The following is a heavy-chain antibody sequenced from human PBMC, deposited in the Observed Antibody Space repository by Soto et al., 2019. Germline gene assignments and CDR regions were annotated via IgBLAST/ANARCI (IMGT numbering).Heavy chain of an antibody. CDR2: MNPNSGNT. J-gene: IGHJ6*03. D-gene: IGHD3-3*01. Sequence: ASVKVSCKASGYTFTGYDINWVRQATGQGLEWMGWMNPNSGNTGYAQKFQGRVTMTRNTSISTAYMELSSLRSEDTAVYYCARVVNYDFWSGYSHYYYYMDVWGKGTTVTVSS. CDR1: GYTFTGYD. V-gene: IGHV1-8*01. CDR3: ARVVNYDFWSGYSHYYYYMDV.